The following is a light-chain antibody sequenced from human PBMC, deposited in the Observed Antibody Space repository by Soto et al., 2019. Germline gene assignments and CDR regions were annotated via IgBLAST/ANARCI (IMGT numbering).Light chain of an antibody. CDR2: DAS. CDR3: QQYGTSPRT. CDR1: QDIRSH. Sequence: EKVLTQSPGTLSLSPGERVTLSCRASQDIRSHLAWYQQKPGQAPRLLIFDASSRATGIPDRFSGSGSGTDFTLSISRLEPEDFAVYYCQQYGTSPRTFGQGTKV. V-gene: IGKV3-20*01. J-gene: IGKJ1*01.